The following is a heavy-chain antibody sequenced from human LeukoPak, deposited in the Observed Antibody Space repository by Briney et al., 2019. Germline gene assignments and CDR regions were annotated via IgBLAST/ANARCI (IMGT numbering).Heavy chain of an antibody. CDR3: VRRLAVTGKYYFDY. J-gene: IGHJ4*02. CDR2: IYYSGIT. Sequence: SETLSLTCTVSGGSISTYYWTWIRQPPGKGLEWIGFIYYSGITKYNPSLESRVTISLDMSKNQFSLRLSSVTAADTAVYYCVRRLAVTGKYYFDYWGQGTLVTVTS. D-gene: IGHD6-19*01. CDR1: GGSISTYY. V-gene: IGHV4-59*08.